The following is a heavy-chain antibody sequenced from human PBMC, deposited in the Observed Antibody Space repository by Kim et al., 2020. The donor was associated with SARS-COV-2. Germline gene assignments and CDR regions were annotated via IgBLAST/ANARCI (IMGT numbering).Heavy chain of an antibody. CDR2: ISSSSSYI. D-gene: IGHD6-13*01. CDR3: ARERQLREYSSSRKGPDY. J-gene: IGHJ4*02. Sequence: GGSLRLSCAASGFTFSSYSMNWVRQAPGKGLEWVSSISSSSSYIYYADSVKGRFTISRDNAKNSLYLQMNSLRAEDTAVYYCARERQLREYSSSRKGPDYWGQGTLVTVSS. CDR1: GFTFSSYS. V-gene: IGHV3-21*01.